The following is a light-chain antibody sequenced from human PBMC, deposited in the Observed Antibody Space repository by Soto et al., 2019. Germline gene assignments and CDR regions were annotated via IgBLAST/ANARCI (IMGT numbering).Light chain of an antibody. CDR1: QSVSSSY. CDR3: QQYGSSPT. Sequence: EIVLTQSPGTLSLSPGERATLSCRSSQSVSSSYLAWYQQKPGQAPRLLIYDASSRATGIPDRFSGSGSGTDFTVTISTLEPEDFAVYYCQQYGSSPTFGQGTKVEIK. J-gene: IGKJ1*01. CDR2: DAS. V-gene: IGKV3-20*01.